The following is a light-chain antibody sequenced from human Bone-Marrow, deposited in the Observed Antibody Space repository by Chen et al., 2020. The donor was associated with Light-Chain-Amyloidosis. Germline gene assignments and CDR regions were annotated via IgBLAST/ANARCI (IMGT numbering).Light chain of an antibody. J-gene: IGKJ1*01. Sequence: DIVMTQSPDSLAVSLGERATMNCKSSQTILYTSNKRKCLAWYQHRPGQPPRLLLHWESTRESAVPDRFNGLGSGTEFTLTITSLLAEDVAVYSCQQYFNTHRRFGRRTRIEI. CDR1: QTILYTSNKRKC. CDR3: QQYFNTHRR. V-gene: IGKV4-1*01. CDR2: WES.